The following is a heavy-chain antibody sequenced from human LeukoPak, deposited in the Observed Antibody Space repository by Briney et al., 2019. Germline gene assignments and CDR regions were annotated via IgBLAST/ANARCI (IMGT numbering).Heavy chain of an antibody. V-gene: IGHV1-18*01. CDR1: GYTFTSYG. D-gene: IGHD6-13*01. CDR2: ISAYNGNT. J-gene: IGHJ5*02. CDR3: ARSLAAAGNNWLDR. Sequence: ASVTVSCKASGYTFTSYGISWVRQAPGQGLEWMGWISAYNGNTNYAQKLQGRVTMTTDTSTSTAYMELRSLRSDDTAVYYCARSLAAAGNNWLDRWGQGTLVTVSS.